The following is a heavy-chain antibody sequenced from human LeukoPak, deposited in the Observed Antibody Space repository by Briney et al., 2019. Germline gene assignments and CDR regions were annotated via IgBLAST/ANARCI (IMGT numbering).Heavy chain of an antibody. CDR2: IKSKTDGGTT. Sequence: GGSLRLSCAASGFTFSNAWMSWVRQAPWKGLEWVDRIKSKTDGGTTDYAAPVKGRFTISRDDSKNTLYLQMNSLKTEDTAVYYCTTDDKPLRYFDWLPWAYWGQGTLVTVSS. V-gene: IGHV3-15*01. D-gene: IGHD3-9*01. CDR1: GFTFSNAW. CDR3: TTDDKPLRYFDWLPWAY. J-gene: IGHJ4*02.